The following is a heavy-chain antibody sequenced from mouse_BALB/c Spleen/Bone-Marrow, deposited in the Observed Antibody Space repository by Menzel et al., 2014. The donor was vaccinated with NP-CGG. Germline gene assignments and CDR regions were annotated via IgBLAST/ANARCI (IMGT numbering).Heavy chain of an antibody. CDR3: AIAYFGNYNYYFDY. CDR2: ILAGGNT. D-gene: IGHD2-10*01. J-gene: IGHJ2*01. Sequence: QVQLKESGPGLVAPSQSLSITCTVSGFSLTSYGVHWVRQPPGKGLEWLGIILAGGNTNYNSAIMSRLSISKGNSKSQVFLKMNSLQTDDTAMYFCAIAYFGNYNYYFDYWGQGTTLTVSS. V-gene: IGHV2-9*02. CDR1: GFSLTSYG.